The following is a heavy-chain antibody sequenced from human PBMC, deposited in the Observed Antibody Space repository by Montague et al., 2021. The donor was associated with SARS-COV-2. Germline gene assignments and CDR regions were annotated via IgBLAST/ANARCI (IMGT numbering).Heavy chain of an antibody. Sequence: SETLSLTCTVSGGSISRSTSYWGWIRQPPGKGLEWIGSLYYNGNIYYEPSLKSRVTISSDTSKNHFSLRLHSVTAADTAMYYCMTHNDILPGYTWFDPWGQGTMVTVSS. CDR3: MTHNDILPGYTWFDP. CDR2: LYYNGNI. V-gene: IGHV4-39*01. J-gene: IGHJ5*02. CDR1: GGSISRSTSY. D-gene: IGHD3-9*01.